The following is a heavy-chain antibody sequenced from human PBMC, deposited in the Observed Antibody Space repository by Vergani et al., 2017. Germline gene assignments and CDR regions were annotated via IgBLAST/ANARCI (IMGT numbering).Heavy chain of an antibody. CDR2: IYFSGST. V-gene: IGHV4-38-2*01. Sequence: QVDLQESGPGLVKSSETLSPNCAVSGYSVGRGYYWGWFRQPPGKGLEWIASIYFSGSTYYNPSFKSRVTISVDTSKNQFSLKLGSVTAADTAVYFCAGHSTVGWLVKLGWIDPWGQGILVTVSS. CDR1: GYSVGRGYY. J-gene: IGHJ5*02. CDR3: AGHSTVGWLVKLGWIDP. D-gene: IGHD6-19*01.